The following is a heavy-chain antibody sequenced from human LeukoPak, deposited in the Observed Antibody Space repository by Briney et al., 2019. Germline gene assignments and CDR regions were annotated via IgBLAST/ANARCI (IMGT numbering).Heavy chain of an antibody. CDR3: ARDHVYGGADY. Sequence: GGSLTLSCAASGFTFHNYAIHWVRQAPGKGLEWVSLTSGDGITTYFADSVKGRFTISRDNSKSSLFLQMNSLRTEDTALYYCARDHVYGGADYWGQGTLVTVSS. J-gene: IGHJ4*02. CDR1: GFTFHNYA. D-gene: IGHD5/OR15-5a*01. V-gene: IGHV3-43*02. CDR2: TSGDGITT.